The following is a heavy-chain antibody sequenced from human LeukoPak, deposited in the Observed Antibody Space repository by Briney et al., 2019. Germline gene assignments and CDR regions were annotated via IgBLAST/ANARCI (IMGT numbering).Heavy chain of an antibody. J-gene: IGHJ4*02. CDR2: ISSGSSTI. V-gene: IGHV3-48*01. D-gene: IGHD2-8*02. Sequence: GESLKISCAASGFAFSGYSMNWVRQAPGKGLEWLSYISSGSSTIYYADSVKGRFTISRDNAKSSLYLQMNSLRAEDAAVYYCARSRTGNYFDYWGQGTLVTVSS. CDR3: ARSRTGNYFDY. CDR1: GFAFSGYS.